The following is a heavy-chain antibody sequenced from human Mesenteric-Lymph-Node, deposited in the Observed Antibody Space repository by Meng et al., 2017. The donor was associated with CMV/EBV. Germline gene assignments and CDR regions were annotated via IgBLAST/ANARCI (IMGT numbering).Heavy chain of an antibody. CDR3: AREYVTIFGVVIHYYGMDV. CDR2: MNPNSGNT. J-gene: IGHJ6*02. CDR1: GYTFTSYD. D-gene: IGHD3-3*01. Sequence: ASVKVSCKASGYTFTSYDINWVRQATGQGLEWMGWMNPNSGNTGYAQKFQGRVTMTRNTSITTAYMELSSLRSEDTAVYYCAREYVTIFGVVIHYYGMDVWGQGTTVTVSS. V-gene: IGHV1-8*01.